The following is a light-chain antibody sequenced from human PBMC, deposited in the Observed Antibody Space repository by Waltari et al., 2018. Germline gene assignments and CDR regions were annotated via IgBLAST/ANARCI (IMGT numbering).Light chain of an antibody. J-gene: IGLJ3*02. CDR1: SGPVSTTFY. V-gene: IGLV8-61*01. CDR3: VLYMGGGISV. CDR2: NTN. Sequence: QTVVTQEPSLPVSPGGTVTLTCGFDSGPVSTTFYPGWYQQTPGQAPRTLIYNTNIRSSGVPHRFSGSILGNKAALTITGAQADDESDYYCVLYMGGGISVFGGGTKVTVL.